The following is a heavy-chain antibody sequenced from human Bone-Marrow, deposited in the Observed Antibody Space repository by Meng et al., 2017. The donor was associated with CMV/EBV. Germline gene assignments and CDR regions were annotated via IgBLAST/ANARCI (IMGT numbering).Heavy chain of an antibody. CDR1: GLTFSSGS. V-gene: IGHV3-21*01. J-gene: IGHJ4*02. CDR2: ISRSSSDI. D-gene: IGHD6-6*01. CDR3: ARGIGIAARRGFDY. Sequence: ASGLTFSSGSRNRVRQAPGKGLEWVSAISRSSSDIYYADSVKGRFTISRDNAKNSLYLQMNSLRAEDTAVYYCARGIGIAARRGFDYWGQGTLVTVSS.